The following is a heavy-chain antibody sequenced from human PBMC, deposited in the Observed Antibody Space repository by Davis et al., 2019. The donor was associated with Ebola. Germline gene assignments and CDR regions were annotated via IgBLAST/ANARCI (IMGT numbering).Heavy chain of an antibody. CDR3: AREAYDDLWGNYHYYFDH. CDR2: MYYSGST. CDR1: GGSISSSSYY. J-gene: IGHJ4*02. Sequence: SETLSLTCTVSGGSISSSSYYWGWIRQPPGKGLEWIGYMYYSGSTNYNPSLKSRVTMNRDTSTSTVYMDLSSLRSDDTAVYYCAREAYDDLWGNYHYYFDHWGQGTLVTVSS. D-gene: IGHD3-16*02. V-gene: IGHV4-61*01.